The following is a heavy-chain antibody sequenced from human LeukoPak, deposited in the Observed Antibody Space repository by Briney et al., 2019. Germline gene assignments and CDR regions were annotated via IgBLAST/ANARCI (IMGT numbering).Heavy chain of an antibody. Sequence: PGGSLRLSCAASGFTFSSYSMNWVRQAPGKGLEWVSSISSSSSYIYYADSVKGRFTISRDNAKNSLYLQMNSLRAEDTAVYYCARDMEEQLFNWSDPWGQGTLVTVSS. J-gene: IGHJ5*02. CDR1: GFTFSSYS. CDR2: ISSSSSYI. D-gene: IGHD6-13*01. V-gene: IGHV3-21*01. CDR3: ARDMEEQLFNWSDP.